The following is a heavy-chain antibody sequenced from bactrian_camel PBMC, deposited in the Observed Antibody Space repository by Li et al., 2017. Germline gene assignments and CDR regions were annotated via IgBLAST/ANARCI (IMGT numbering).Heavy chain of an antibody. Sequence: HVQLVEFGGDSVQAGGSLRLSCTASVPSTYMYCMGWFRQAPGDEREGLAGIDIDGNIIYADSVKGRVTISKDNAKNTLHLEMNSLKPEDTAMYYCGTNKYCRGSACCYRDFSHWGQGTQVTVS. CDR3: GTNKYCRGSACCYRDFSH. J-gene: IGHJ4*01. CDR1: VPSTYMYC. D-gene: IGHD2*01. V-gene: IGHV3S55*01. CDR2: IDIDGNI.